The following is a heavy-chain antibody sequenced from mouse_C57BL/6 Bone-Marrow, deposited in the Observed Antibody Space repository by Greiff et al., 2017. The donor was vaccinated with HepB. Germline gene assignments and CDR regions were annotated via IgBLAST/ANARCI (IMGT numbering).Heavy chain of an antibody. CDR3: ARDNPGWFAY. V-gene: IGHV5-4*01. J-gene: IGHJ3*01. CDR1: GFTFSSYA. Sequence: EVNVVESGGVLVKPGGSLKLSCAASGFTFSSYAMSWVRQTPEKRLEWVATISDGGSYTYYPDNVKGRFTISRDNAKNNLYLQMSHLKSEDTAMYYCARDNPGWFAYWGQGTLVTVSA. CDR2: ISDGGSYT.